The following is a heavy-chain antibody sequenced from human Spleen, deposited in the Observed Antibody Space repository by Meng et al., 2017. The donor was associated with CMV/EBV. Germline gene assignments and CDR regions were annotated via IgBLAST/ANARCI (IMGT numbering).Heavy chain of an antibody. CDR1: GATLNSHT. V-gene: IGHV1-69*02. CDR2: IIPILDIV. CDR3: ARDRSSAAGGWFDP. D-gene: IGHD6-13*01. Sequence: SGATLNSHTISWVRQAPGQGLDWMGRIIPILDIVNYAQKFQGRLTVTADKSTDTAYMELTSLRSEDTAVYYCARDRSSAAGGWFDPWGQGTLVTVSS. J-gene: IGHJ5*02.